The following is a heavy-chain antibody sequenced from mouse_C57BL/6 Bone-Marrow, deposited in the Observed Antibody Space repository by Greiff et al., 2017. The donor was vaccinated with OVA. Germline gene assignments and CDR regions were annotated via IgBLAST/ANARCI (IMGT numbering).Heavy chain of an antibody. J-gene: IGHJ3*01. CDR3: ARRGGTTAWFAY. V-gene: IGHV2-2*01. CDR2: IWSAGST. Sequence: VQRVESGPGLVQPSQSLSITCTVSGFSLTSYGVHWVRQSPGKGLEWLGVIWSAGSTDYNAAFISRLSISKDNSKSQVFFKMNSLQADDTSIYYCARRGGTTAWFAYWGQGTLVTVSA. D-gene: IGHD4-1*01. CDR1: GFSLTSYG.